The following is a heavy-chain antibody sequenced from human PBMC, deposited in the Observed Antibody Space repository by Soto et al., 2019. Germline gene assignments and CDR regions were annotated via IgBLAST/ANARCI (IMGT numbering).Heavy chain of an antibody. Sequence: SVTVTRKASGYTFSGYYMHWLRQAPGQGGEWVGWINPYSGGPNFAQKFQGRVTMTRDTSISTAYMELGRLRSDGTAVYYRARVTYFYDSSAVSQARAEYFQHWGQGTLVTVSS. D-gene: IGHD3-22*01. CDR3: ARVTYFYDSSAVSQARAEYFQH. CDR1: GYTFSGYY. V-gene: IGHV1-2*02. CDR2: INPYSGGP. J-gene: IGHJ1*01.